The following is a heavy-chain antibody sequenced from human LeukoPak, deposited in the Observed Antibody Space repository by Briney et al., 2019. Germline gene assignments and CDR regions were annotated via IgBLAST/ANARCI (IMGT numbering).Heavy chain of an antibody. Sequence: GASVKVSCKASGYTFTSYGISWVRQAPGQGLEWMGWISAYNGNTNYAQKLQGRVTMTTDTSTSTAYMELRSLRSDDTAGYYCARDRYSSASSEVFDPWGQGTLVTVSS. V-gene: IGHV1-18*01. CDR3: ARDRYSSASSEVFDP. CDR2: ISAYNGNT. CDR1: GYTFTSYG. D-gene: IGHD6-19*01. J-gene: IGHJ5*02.